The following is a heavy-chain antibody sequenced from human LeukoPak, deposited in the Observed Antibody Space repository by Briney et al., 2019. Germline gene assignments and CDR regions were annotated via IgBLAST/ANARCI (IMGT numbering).Heavy chain of an antibody. J-gene: IGHJ4*02. CDR1: GFTFSSYA. Sequence: PGGSLRLSCAASGFTFSSYAMSWVRQAPGKGLEWVSAISGSAGSTFYADSMKGRFTISRDNSKNTLYLQMTSLRAEDTAVYYCAKAFCASATCYSRFDYWGQGTLVTVSS. CDR3: AKAFCASATCYSRFDY. CDR2: ISGSAGST. V-gene: IGHV3-23*01. D-gene: IGHD2-21*01.